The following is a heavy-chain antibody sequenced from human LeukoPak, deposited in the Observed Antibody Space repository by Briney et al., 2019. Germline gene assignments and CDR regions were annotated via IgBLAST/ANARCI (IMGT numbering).Heavy chain of an antibody. CDR1: GGSISSSSYY. Sequence: SETLSLTCTVSGGSISSSSYYWGWIRQPPGKGLEWIGSIYYSGSTYYNPSLKSRVTISVDTSKSQFSLKLSSVTAADTAVYYCARGTAYYYDSSGYLAHFDYWGQGTLVTVSS. J-gene: IGHJ4*02. D-gene: IGHD3-22*01. CDR2: IYYSGST. CDR3: ARGTAYYYDSSGYLAHFDY. V-gene: IGHV4-39*07.